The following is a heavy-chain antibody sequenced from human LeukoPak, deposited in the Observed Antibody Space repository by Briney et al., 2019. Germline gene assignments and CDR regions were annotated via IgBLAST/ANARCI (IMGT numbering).Heavy chain of an antibody. D-gene: IGHD3-3*01. CDR1: GGSISSSSYY. CDR2: IYYSGST. V-gene: IGHV4-39*01. Sequence: SETLSLTCTVSGGSISSSSYYWGWIRQPPGKGLEWIGSIYYSGSTYYNPSLKSRVTISVDTSKNQFSLKLSSVTAVDTAVYYCKGDFWSGKPSVWFDPWGQGTLVTVSS. J-gene: IGHJ5*02. CDR3: KGDFWSGKPSVWFDP.